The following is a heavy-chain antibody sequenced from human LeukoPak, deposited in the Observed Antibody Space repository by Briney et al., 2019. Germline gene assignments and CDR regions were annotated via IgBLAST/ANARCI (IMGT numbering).Heavy chain of an antibody. Sequence: SETLSLTCAVYGGSFSGYYWSWIRQPPGKGLEWIGEINHSGSTNYNPSLKSRVTISVDTSKNQFSLKLSSVTAADTAVYYCARLLWFGELVDYWGQGTLVTVSS. CDR1: GGSFSGYY. CDR2: INHSGST. J-gene: IGHJ4*02. CDR3: ARLLWFGELVDY. D-gene: IGHD3-10*01. V-gene: IGHV4-34*01.